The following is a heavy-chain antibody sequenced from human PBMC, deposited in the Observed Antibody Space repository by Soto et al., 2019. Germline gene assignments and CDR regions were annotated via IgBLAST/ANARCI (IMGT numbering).Heavy chain of an antibody. D-gene: IGHD2-15*01. V-gene: IGHV3-15*07. CDR1: GFSVTNAW. Sequence: EVQLVDSGGGLVKPGGSLRLSCAASGFSVTNAWMNWVRQAPGKGLEWVGRVYTSAEGGATNYAAPVKGRFTISRDDSKNTVYLQMNSLMTEDTAVYYCTTGLVEGFWGQGTTVTVSS. CDR2: VYTSAEGGAT. J-gene: IGHJ6*02. CDR3: TTGLVEGF.